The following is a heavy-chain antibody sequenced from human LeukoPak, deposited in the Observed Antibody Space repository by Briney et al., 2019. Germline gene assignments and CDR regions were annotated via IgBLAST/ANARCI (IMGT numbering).Heavy chain of an antibody. V-gene: IGHV4-4*07. CDR3: ARDCFDSSGYYPLRPVGHYYYYMDV. D-gene: IGHD3-22*01. CDR2: IYTSGST. Sequence: SETLSLTCTVSGGSISSYYWSWIRQPAGKGLEWIGRIYTSGSTNYNPSLKSRVTMSVDTSKNQFSLKLSSVTAADTAVYYCARDCFDSSGYYPLRPVGHYYYYMDVWGKGTTVTISS. CDR1: GGSISSYY. J-gene: IGHJ6*03.